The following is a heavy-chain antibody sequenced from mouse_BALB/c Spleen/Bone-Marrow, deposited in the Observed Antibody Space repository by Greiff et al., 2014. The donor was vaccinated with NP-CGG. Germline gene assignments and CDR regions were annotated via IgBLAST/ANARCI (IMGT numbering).Heavy chain of an antibody. J-gene: IGHJ2*01. Sequence: LVKTGASVKISCKASDYSFTAYYMHWVKQSHGKSLEWIGYISCYNGATTYNQKFKGKATFTVDTSSSTAYMQFDSLTSEDSAVYYRTRNYGSRFVRHFDYWGQGTTLTVSS. CDR1: DYSFTAYY. CDR2: ISCYNGAT. CDR3: TRNYGSRFVRHFDY. V-gene: IGHV1S34*01. D-gene: IGHD1-1*01.